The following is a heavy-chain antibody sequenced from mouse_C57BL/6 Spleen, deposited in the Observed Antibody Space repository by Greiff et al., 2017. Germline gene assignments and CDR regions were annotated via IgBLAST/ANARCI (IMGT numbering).Heavy chain of an antibody. CDR2: IDPSDSYT. D-gene: IGHD1-1*01. Sequence: QVQLQQPGAELVKPGASVKLSCKASGYTFTSYWMQWVKQRPGQGLEWIGEIDPSDSYTNYNQKFKGKATLTVDTSSSTAYMQLSSLTSDDSAVYYGARDYGSLSYAMDYWGQGTSVTVSS. CDR3: ARDYGSLSYAMDY. CDR1: GYTFTSYW. J-gene: IGHJ4*01. V-gene: IGHV1-50*01.